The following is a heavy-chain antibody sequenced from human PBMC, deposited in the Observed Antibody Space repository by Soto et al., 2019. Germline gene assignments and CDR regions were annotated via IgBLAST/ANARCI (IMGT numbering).Heavy chain of an antibody. Sequence: SETLSRTCAVYGGSFSGYYWSWIRQPPGKGLEWIGEINHSGSTNYNPSLKSRVTISVDTSKNQFSLKLSSVTAADTAVYYCARGKLSDYVWGSYRDHFDYWGQVTVVTVSS. CDR3: ARGKLSDYVWGSYRDHFDY. CDR2: INHSGST. J-gene: IGHJ4*02. D-gene: IGHD3-16*02. CDR1: GGSFSGYY. V-gene: IGHV4-34*01.